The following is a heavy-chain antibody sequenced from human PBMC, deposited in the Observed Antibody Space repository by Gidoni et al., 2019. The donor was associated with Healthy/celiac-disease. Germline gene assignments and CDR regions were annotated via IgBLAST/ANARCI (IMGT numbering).Heavy chain of an antibody. D-gene: IGHD3-22*01. V-gene: IGHV3-9*01. Sequence: EVQLVESGGGLVPPGRSLRLSCAASVFTFDDYAMHWVRQAPGKVLEWVSGISWNSGSIGYADSVKGRFTISRDNAKNSLYLQMNSLRAEDTALYYCAKGAYDSSGHHYFDYWGQGTLVTVSS. CDR1: VFTFDDYA. J-gene: IGHJ4*02. CDR3: AKGAYDSSGHHYFDY. CDR2: ISWNSGSI.